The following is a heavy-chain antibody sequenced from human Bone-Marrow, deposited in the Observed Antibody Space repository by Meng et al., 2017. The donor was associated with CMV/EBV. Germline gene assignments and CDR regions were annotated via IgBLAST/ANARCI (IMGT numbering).Heavy chain of an antibody. CDR3: ARGRGLFCSGYFIFDY. V-gene: IGHV3-48*04. Sequence: GESLKISCAASGFTFSSDSMNWVRQAPEKGLEWVSYISSSSSTIYDADSVKGRFTISRDNANNSLYLQMNSLRAEDTAVYYGARGRGLFCSGYFIFDYWGQGTLVTCYS. CDR2: ISSSSSTI. J-gene: IGHJ4*02. CDR1: GFTFSSDS. D-gene: IGHD3-3*01.